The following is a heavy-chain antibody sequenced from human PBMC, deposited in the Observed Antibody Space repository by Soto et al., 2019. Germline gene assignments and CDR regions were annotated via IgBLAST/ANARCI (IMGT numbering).Heavy chain of an antibody. D-gene: IGHD1-26*01. J-gene: IGHJ6*02. Sequence: EVQLVESGGGLVQPGGSLRLSCAASGFTFSSYWMHWVRQAPGKGLVWVSRINSDGSSTSYADSVKGQFTISRDNAKNTLYVQMNRLRAEDTAVYYCARDEGIVGATTGGFYYYYGMDVWGQGTTVTVSS. CDR2: INSDGSST. CDR3: ARDEGIVGATTGGFYYYYGMDV. V-gene: IGHV3-74*01. CDR1: GFTFSSYW.